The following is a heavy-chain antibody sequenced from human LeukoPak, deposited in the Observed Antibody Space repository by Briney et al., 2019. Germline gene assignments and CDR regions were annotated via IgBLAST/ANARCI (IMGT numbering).Heavy chain of an antibody. V-gene: IGHV4-61*05. CDR1: GGSISSSSYY. J-gene: IGHJ3*02. CDR2: IYYSGST. D-gene: IGHD2-2*01. CDR3: ASNADAFDI. Sequence: SETLSLTCTVSGGSISSSSYYWGWIRQPPGKGLEWIGYIYYSGSTNYNPSLKSRVTISVDTSKNQFSLRLSSVTAADTAVYYCASNADAFDIWGQGTMVTVSS.